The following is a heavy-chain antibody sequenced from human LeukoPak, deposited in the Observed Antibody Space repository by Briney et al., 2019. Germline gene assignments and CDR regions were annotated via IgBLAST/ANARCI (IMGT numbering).Heavy chain of an antibody. CDR3: ARASRALYGMDV. J-gene: IGHJ6*02. CDR2: IIPIFGTA. CDR1: GGTFISYA. Sequence: SVKVSCKASGGTFISYAISWVRQAPGQGLEWMGGIIPIFGTANYAQKFQGRVTITADESTSTAYMELSSLRSEDTAVYYCARASRALYGMDVWGQGTTVTVSS. V-gene: IGHV1-69*13.